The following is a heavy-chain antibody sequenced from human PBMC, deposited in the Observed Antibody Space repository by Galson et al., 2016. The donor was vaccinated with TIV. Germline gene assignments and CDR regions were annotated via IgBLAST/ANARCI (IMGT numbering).Heavy chain of an antibody. CDR3: ARATPSVFGIIMTLDS. CDR2: TFYRSKWYN. Sequence: CAISGDSVSSNSAAWNWLRQSPSRGLEWLGRTFYRSKWYNDYAPSVKSRITINPDTSKSQFSRQLNSVTPEDTAVYYCARATPSVFGIIMTLDSWGQGTLVTVSS. CDR1: GDSVSSNSAA. V-gene: IGHV6-1*01. D-gene: IGHD3-16*01. J-gene: IGHJ4*02.